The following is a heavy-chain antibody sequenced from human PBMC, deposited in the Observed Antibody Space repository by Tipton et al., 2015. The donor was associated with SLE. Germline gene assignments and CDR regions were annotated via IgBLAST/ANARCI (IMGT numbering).Heavy chain of an antibody. D-gene: IGHD3-22*01. CDR1: GGSISSSSYY. V-gene: IGHV4-39*07. CDR2: INHSGST. J-gene: IGHJ6*03. Sequence: TLSLTCTVSGGSISSSSYYWGWIRQPPGKGLEWIGEINHSGSTNYNPSLKSRVTISVDTSKNQFSLKLNSVTAADTAVYYCARGEVVITSAQGYYYYMDVWGKGTTVTVSS. CDR3: ARGEVVITSAQGYYYYMDV.